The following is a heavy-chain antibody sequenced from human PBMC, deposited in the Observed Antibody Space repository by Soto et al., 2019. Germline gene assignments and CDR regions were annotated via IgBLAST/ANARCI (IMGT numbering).Heavy chain of an antibody. CDR3: ARVRQLVGYCYYYMDV. Sequence: ASVKVSCKASGYTFTNYGITWLRQAPGQGLEWMGWISAYNGDTHYTQRLQGRVTMTTDTSTSTAYMELRGLRSDDTAVYYCARVRQLVGYCYYYMDVWGKGTTVTVS. CDR2: ISAYNGDT. D-gene: IGHD6-6*01. CDR1: GYTFTNYG. J-gene: IGHJ6*03. V-gene: IGHV1-18*01.